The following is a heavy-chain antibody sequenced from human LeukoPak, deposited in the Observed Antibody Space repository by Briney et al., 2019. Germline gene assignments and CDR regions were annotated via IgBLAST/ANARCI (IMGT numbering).Heavy chain of an antibody. CDR1: GCTFVNYA. CDR2: ITGSGDVT. Sequence: PGGSLRLSCAASGCTFVNYAMNWVRRAPGQGLEGVSWITGSGDVTYYADSVKGRFTISRDSSKNTVYLQMSSLRAEDTAVYYCARMITPGVTANWGQGILGTVSS. J-gene: IGHJ3*01. CDR3: ARMITPGVTAN. D-gene: IGHD3-16*01. V-gene: IGHV3-23*01.